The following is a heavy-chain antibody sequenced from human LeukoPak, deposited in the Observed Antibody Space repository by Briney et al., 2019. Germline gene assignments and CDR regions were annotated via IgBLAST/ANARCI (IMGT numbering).Heavy chain of an antibody. J-gene: IGHJ5*02. CDR2: ISSSSSTI. V-gene: IGHV3-48*01. CDR3: ARDRRGNWFDP. D-gene: IGHD6-6*01. CDR1: GFTFSSYG. Sequence: GGSLRLSCAASGFTFSSYGMNWVRQAPGKGLEWVSYISSSSSTIYYADSVKGRFTISRDNAKNSLYLQMNSLRAEDTAVYYCARDRRGNWFDPWGQGTLVTVSS.